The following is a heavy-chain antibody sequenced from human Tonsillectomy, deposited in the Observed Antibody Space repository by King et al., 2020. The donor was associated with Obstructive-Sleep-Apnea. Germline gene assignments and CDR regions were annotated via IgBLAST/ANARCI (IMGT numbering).Heavy chain of an antibody. V-gene: IGHV3-66*01. CDR1: GFTVSSNY. CDR2: IYSGGST. CDR3: ARSPEDWGSYFLH. J-gene: IGHJ4*02. D-gene: IGHD1-26*01. Sequence: VQLVESGGGLVQPGGSLRLSCAASGFTVSSNYMSWVRQAPGKGLEWVSVIYSGGSTYYADSVKGRFTISRDNSKNTLYLQMNSLRAEDTAVYYCARSPEDWGSYFLHWGQGTLVTVSS.